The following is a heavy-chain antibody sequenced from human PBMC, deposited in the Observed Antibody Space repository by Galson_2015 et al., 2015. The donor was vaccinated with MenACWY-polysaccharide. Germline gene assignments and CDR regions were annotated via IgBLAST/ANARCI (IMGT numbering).Heavy chain of an antibody. CDR3: ASGPVYATDAYYYYYGMDV. D-gene: IGHD2-8*01. V-gene: IGHV1-8*01. CDR1: GYTFTSYD. Sequence: VKVSCKASGYTFTSYDINWVRQATGQGLEWMGWMNPNSGNTGYAQEFQGRVTMTRNTSISTAYMELSSLRSEDTAVYYCASGPVYATDAYYYYYGMDVWGQGTTVTVSS. J-gene: IGHJ6*02. CDR2: MNPNSGNT.